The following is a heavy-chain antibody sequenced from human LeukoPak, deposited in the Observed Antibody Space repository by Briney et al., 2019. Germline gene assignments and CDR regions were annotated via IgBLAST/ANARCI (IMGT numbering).Heavy chain of an antibody. CDR2: ISYDGSNK. CDR3: AKAGMTTVTTSFDY. CDR1: GFTFSSYG. D-gene: IGHD4-17*01. V-gene: IGHV3-30*18. Sequence: GGSLRLSCAASGFTFSSYGMHWVRQAPGKGLEWVAVISYDGSNKYYADSVKGRSTISRDNSKNTLYLQMNSLRAEDTAVYYCAKAGMTTVTTSFDYWGQGTLVTVSS. J-gene: IGHJ4*02.